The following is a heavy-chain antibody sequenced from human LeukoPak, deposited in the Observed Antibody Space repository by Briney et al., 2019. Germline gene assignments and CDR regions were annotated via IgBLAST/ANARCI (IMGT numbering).Heavy chain of an antibody. Sequence: GGSLRLSCAASGFTFSSYEMNWVRQAPGKGLEWVSYISSSGSTIYYADSVKGRFTISRDNAKNSLYLQMSSLRAEDTAVYYCARAPEYSSGSDIWGQGTMVTVSS. V-gene: IGHV3-48*03. J-gene: IGHJ3*02. CDR1: GFTFSSYE. CDR2: ISSSGSTI. D-gene: IGHD6-19*01. CDR3: ARAPEYSSGSDI.